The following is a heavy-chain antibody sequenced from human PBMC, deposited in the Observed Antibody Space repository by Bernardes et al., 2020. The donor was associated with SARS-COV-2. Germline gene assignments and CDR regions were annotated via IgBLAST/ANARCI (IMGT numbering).Heavy chain of an antibody. V-gene: IGHV3-30-3*01. CDR1: GFTFSSYA. D-gene: IGHD6-19*01. J-gene: IGHJ4*02. Sequence: GGSLSLSCAASGFTFSSYAMHWVRQAPGKGLEWVAVISYDGSNKYYADSVKGRFTISRDNSKNTLYLQMNSLRAEDTAVYYCARGGQWNYFDYWGQGTLVTVSS. CDR3: ARGGQWNYFDY. CDR2: ISYDGSNK.